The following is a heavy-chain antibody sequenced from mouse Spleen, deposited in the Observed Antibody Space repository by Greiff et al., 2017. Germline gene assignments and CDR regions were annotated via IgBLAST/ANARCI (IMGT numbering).Heavy chain of an antibody. Sequence: QVQLKQSGAELVRPGASVTLSCKASGYTFTDYEMHWVKQTPVHGLEWIGAIDPETGGTAYNQKFKGKATLTADKSSSTAYMELRSLTSEDSAVYYCTYYYGSSWGFYYAMDYWGQGTSVTVSS. CDR3: TYYYGSSWGFYYAMDY. V-gene: IGHV1-15*01. J-gene: IGHJ4*01. CDR2: IDPETGGT. CDR1: GYTFTDYE. D-gene: IGHD1-1*01.